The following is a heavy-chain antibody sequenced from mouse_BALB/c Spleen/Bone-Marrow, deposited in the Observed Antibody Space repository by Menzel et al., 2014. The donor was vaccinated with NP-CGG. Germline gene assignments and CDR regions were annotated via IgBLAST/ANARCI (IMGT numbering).Heavy chain of an antibody. V-gene: IGHV1-7*01. J-gene: IGHJ4*01. CDR1: GYTFTSYW. D-gene: IGHD1-1*01. CDR2: INPSTGYT. Sequence: LEESGAELAKPGASVEMSCKASGYTFTSYWMHWVKQRPGQGLEWIGYINPSTGYTEYNQKFKDKATLTADKSSSTAYMQLSSLTSEDSAVYYCARQITAVDYAMDYWGQGTSVTVSS. CDR3: ARQITAVDYAMDY.